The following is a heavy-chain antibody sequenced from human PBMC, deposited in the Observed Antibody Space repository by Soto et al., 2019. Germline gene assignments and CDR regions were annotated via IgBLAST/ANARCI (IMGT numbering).Heavy chain of an antibody. D-gene: IGHD3-10*01. J-gene: IGHJ3*02. CDR2: IYYSGST. Sequence: TSETLSLTCTVSGGSISSYYWCWIRQPPGKGLEWIGYIYYSGSTNYNPSLKSRVTISVDTSKNQFSLKLSSVTAADTAVYYCARGPPGGWFGELLSLDIWGQGTMVTVSS. CDR1: GGSISSYY. V-gene: IGHV4-59*01. CDR3: ARGPPGGWFGELLSLDI.